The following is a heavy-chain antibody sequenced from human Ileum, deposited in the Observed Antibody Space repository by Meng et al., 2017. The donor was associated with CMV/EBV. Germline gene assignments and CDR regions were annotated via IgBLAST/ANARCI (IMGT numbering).Heavy chain of an antibody. D-gene: IGHD3-3*01. CDR3: ATEEWSADY. CDR2: ISRSGGDS. Sequence: LRLACTASGLTLSNYPMNWVRQAPGKGLEWVSDISRSGGDSYYADYVKGRFTVSRDNSKDILYLHMNSLTAEDTAIYYCATEEWSADYWGQGTLVTVSS. J-gene: IGHJ4*02. V-gene: IGHV3-23*01. CDR1: GLTLSNYP.